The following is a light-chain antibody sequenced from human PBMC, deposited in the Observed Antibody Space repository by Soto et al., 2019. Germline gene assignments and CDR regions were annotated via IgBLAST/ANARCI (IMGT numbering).Light chain of an antibody. CDR3: QQSYSTPIT. CDR2: DAS. Sequence: IQMTQSPSTLSASVGDRVTITCRASQSISNWLAWYQQKPGKAPKLLIYDASILQSGVPSRFSGSGSGTEFTLTISSLQPEDFATYYCQQSYSTPITFGQGTRLEIK. CDR1: QSISNW. V-gene: IGKV1-5*01. J-gene: IGKJ5*01.